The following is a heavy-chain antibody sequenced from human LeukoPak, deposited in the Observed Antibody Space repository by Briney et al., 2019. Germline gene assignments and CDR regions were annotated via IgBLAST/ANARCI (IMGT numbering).Heavy chain of an antibody. Sequence: GGSLRLSCAASGFIFSSYEMNWVRQAPGKGLEWVSYISGSGSTIYYADSVKGRFTISRENAKKSLYLQMNSLRAEDTAVYYCARRSYCDYWGQGAMVGDSS. V-gene: IGHV3-48*03. CDR3: ARRSYCDY. CDR1: GFIFSSYE. CDR2: ISGSGSTI. J-gene: IGHJ4*02.